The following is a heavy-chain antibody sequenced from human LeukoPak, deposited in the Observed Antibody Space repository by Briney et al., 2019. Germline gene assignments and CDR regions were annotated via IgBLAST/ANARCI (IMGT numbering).Heavy chain of an antibody. Sequence: GGSLRLSCAASGFTFSSYAMSWVRQAPGKGLEWVSAISGSGGSTYYADSVKGRFTISRDNAKNSLYLQMNSLRAEDTAVYYCARDSSSGGYWGQGTLVTVSS. CDR3: ARDSSSGGY. CDR2: ISGSGGST. J-gene: IGHJ4*02. V-gene: IGHV3-23*01. D-gene: IGHD2-15*01. CDR1: GFTFSSYA.